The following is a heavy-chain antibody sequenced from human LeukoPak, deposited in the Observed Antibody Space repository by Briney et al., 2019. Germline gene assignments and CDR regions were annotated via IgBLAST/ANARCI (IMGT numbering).Heavy chain of an antibody. CDR3: AKDRELDMGPFGELSGPFDY. V-gene: IGHV3-30*18. D-gene: IGHD3-10*01. J-gene: IGHJ4*02. CDR1: GFTFSSYG. CDR2: ISYDGSNK. Sequence: GGSLRLSCAASGFTFSSYGMHWVRQAPGKGLEWVAVISYDGSNKYYADSVKGRFTISRDNSKNTLYLQMNSLRAEDTAVYYCAKDRELDMGPFGELSGPFDYWGQGTLVTVSS.